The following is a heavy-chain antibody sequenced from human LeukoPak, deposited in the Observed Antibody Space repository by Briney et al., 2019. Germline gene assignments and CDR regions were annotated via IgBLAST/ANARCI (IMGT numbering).Heavy chain of an antibody. CDR1: GGSISSGDYY. CDR3: ARDRRGYYDKSGWFDP. D-gene: IGHD3-22*01. J-gene: IGHJ5*02. Sequence: SETLSLTCTVSGGSISSGDYYWSWIRQPPGKGLEWIGYIYYSGNTYYKPSLKSRVTISVDRSKNQFSLKLSSVTAADTAVYYCARDRRGYYDKSGWFDPWGQGTLVTVSS. V-gene: IGHV4-30-4*01. CDR2: IYYSGNT.